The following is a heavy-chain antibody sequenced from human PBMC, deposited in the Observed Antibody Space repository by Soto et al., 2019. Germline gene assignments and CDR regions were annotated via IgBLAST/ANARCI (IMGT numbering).Heavy chain of an antibody. CDR1: GGSFSGYY. D-gene: IGHD3-9*01. J-gene: IGHJ4*02. CDR3: ARGYYDILTRPFDY. Sequence: QVQLQQWGAGLLKPSETLSLTCAVYGGSFSGYYWSWIRQPPGKGLEWIGEINHSGSTNYNPSLKRRVTISVDTSNNQFSLKLSSVTAADTAVYYCARGYYDILTRPFDYWGQGTLVTVSS. CDR2: INHSGST. V-gene: IGHV4-34*01.